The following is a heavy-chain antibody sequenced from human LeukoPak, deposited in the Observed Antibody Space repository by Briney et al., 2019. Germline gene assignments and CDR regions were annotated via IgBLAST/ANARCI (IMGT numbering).Heavy chain of an antibody. CDR1: GFTFDDYA. CDR3: AITPGIAAAGAAALDY. D-gene: IGHD6-13*01. Sequence: GGSLRLSCAASGFTFDDYAMHWVRQAPGKGLGWVSLITWDGGSTYYADSVKGRFTISRDNSKNSLYLQMNSLRAEDSALYYCAITPGIAAAGAAALDYWGQGTLVTVSS. CDR2: ITWDGGST. V-gene: IGHV3-43D*03. J-gene: IGHJ4*02.